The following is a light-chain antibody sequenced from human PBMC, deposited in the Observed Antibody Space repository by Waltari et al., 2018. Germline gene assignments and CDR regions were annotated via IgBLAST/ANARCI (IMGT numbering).Light chain of an antibody. CDR2: AAS. Sequence: DIQITQSPSSLSASVGNTDTITCRATQAISTSLAWYQQKPGKAPKLLLYAASTLDSGVPSRFSGSGSGTEFTLTISSLQSEDFATYYCQQYSSFPPLTFGGGTKVEIK. CDR3: QQYSSFPPLT. J-gene: IGKJ4*01. V-gene: IGKV1-NL1*01. CDR1: QAISTS.